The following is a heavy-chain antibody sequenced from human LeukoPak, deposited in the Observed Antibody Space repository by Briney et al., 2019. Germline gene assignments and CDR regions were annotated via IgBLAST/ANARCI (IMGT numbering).Heavy chain of an antibody. Sequence: GGSLRLSCAASGFPFSNHAMNWVRQAPGKGLEWVSSISESGDKTDYADSVRGRFTISRDNAQNTLYLQMNSLRVEDTALYYCAKQWVDRWGQGTLVTVSS. D-gene: IGHD1-26*01. CDR2: ISESGDKT. CDR3: AKQWVDR. CDR1: GFPFSNHA. J-gene: IGHJ5*02. V-gene: IGHV3-23*01.